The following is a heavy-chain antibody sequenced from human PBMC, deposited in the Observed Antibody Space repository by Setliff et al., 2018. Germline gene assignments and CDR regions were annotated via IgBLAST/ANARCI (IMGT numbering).Heavy chain of an antibody. V-gene: IGHV3-23*01. CDR3: AKDQGTGYCSGGSCYLFEH. D-gene: IGHD2-15*01. Sequence: GESLKISCAASGFSFSNYAMSWVRQTPRKGLEWVSAISGSGDGDKTHYADSAKGRFTISRDNSKHTVYLQMDSLRAEDTAVYYCAKDQGTGYCSGGSCYLFEHWGQGVQVTVSS. CDR1: GFSFSNYA. CDR2: ISGSGDGDKT. J-gene: IGHJ4*02.